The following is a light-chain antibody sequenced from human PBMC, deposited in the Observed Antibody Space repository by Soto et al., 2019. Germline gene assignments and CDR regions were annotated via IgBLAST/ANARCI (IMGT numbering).Light chain of an antibody. Sequence: DIQMTQSPSSLSASVGDRVTITCRASQSISNYLNWYQQKPGRAPKLLIYAASSLQSGVPSRFSGSGSGTDFTLTTNSLQPEDFATYYCQQSYSTPPTFGQGTKVDIK. CDR2: AAS. V-gene: IGKV1-39*01. J-gene: IGKJ1*01. CDR3: QQSYSTPPT. CDR1: QSISNY.